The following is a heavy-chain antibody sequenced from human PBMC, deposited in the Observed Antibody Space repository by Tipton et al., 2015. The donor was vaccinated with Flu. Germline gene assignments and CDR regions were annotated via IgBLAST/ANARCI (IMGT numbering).Heavy chain of an antibody. CDR1: GFTVSPNY. CDR3: ARGTSVTNFFDY. D-gene: IGHD4-17*01. V-gene: IGHV3-66*01. Sequence: SGFTVSPNYTSWVRQAPGKGLEWVSAIHGVDSTYYADSVKGRFTISRDNSKNTLYLQMNTLSPEDTAVYFCARGTSVTNFFDYWGQGTLVTVSS. J-gene: IGHJ4*02. CDR2: IHGVDST.